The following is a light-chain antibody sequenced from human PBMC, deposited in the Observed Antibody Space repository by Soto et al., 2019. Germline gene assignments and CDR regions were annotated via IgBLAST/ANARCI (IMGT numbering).Light chain of an antibody. V-gene: IGKV3-20*01. CDR2: STS. Sequence: EIVLTQSPGTLSLSPGERATISCRATQSVSSSYLAWYQQKPGQAPRLLIYSTSSRTTGIPDRFSGSGSGTDFTLTISRLEPEDFAVYYCQQYGYSSWTFGQGTKVDI. CDR3: QQYGYSSWT. CDR1: QSVSSSY. J-gene: IGKJ1*01.